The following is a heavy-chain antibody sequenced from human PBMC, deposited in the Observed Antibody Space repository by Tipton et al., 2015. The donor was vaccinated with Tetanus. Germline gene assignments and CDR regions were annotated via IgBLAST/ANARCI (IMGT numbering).Heavy chain of an antibody. D-gene: IGHD4-17*01. J-gene: IGHJ4*02. CDR3: ARDERYGDYAY. CDR1: GDSIDGGFKN. CDR2: IDYRGNT. Sequence: LRLSCTVSGDSIDGGFKNWGWIRQQPGKGLEWIGYIDYRGNTYYNPSLRRRVTFSFDTSENQFSLKLTPVTAADTAVYYCARDERYGDYAYWGQGALVTVSS. V-gene: IGHV4-31*03.